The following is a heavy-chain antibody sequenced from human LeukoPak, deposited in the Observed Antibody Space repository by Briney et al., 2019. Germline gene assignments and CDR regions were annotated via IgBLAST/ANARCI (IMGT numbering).Heavy chain of an antibody. J-gene: IGHJ4*02. D-gene: IGHD6-13*01. CDR3: AKDLYSRCTFDY. V-gene: IGHV3-30*18. Sequence: GGPLSPPCPAPGLTLRSYGMPWVRKAPGKVLEWAALMSYDGSNKYYAGSVKGRFTISRDNAKNTLYLQMNSLRAEDTAVYYCAKDLYSRCTFDYWGQGTLVTVSS. CDR1: GLTLRSYG. CDR2: MSYDGSNK.